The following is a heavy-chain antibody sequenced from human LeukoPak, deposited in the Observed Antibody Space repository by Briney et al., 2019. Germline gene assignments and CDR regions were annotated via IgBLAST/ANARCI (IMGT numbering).Heavy chain of an antibody. V-gene: IGHV1-69*13. CDR2: IIPIFGTA. Sequence: SVKVSCKASGGTFSSYAISWVRQAPGQGLEWMGGIIPIFGTANYAQKFQGRVTITADESTSTAYMELSSLRSEDTAVYYCARGSDRGILNYYYMDVWGRGTTVTVSS. D-gene: IGHD2-15*01. CDR1: GGTFSSYA. J-gene: IGHJ6*03. CDR3: ARGSDRGILNYYYMDV.